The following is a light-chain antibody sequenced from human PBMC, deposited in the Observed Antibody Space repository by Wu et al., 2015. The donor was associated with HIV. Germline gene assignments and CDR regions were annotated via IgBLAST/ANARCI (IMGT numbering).Light chain of an antibody. V-gene: IGKV1-39*01. J-gene: IGKJ3*01. CDR2: GAS. CDR3: QQSYSSPLFT. CDR1: QSIDAF. Sequence: DIQMTQSPSSLSASIGDRITITCRASQSIDAFLNWYQHKPGKAPKLLIYGASSLHSGVPSRFTGGGSGTHFTLTISSLEPEDFATYYCQQSYSSPLFTFGPGTKVEIK.